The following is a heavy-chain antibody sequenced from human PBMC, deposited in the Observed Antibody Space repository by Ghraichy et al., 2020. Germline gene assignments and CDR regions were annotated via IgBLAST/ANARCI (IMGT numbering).Heavy chain of an antibody. V-gene: IGHV4-39*07. D-gene: IGHD3-10*01. CDR2: IYYSGST. J-gene: IGHJ4*02. Sequence: SETLSLTCTVSGGSISSSSYYWGWIRQPPGKGLEWIGSIYYSGSTYYNPSLKSRVTISVDTSKNQFSLKLSSVTAADTAVYYCARGDFGESPSYYFDYWGQGTLVTVSS. CDR3: ARGDFGESPSYYFDY. CDR1: GGSISSSSYY.